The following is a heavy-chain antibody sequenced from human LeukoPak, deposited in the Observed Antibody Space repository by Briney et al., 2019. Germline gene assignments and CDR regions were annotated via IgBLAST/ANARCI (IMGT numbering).Heavy chain of an antibody. V-gene: IGHV3-48*01. CDR3: ARRIREGYCSGGNCYSFGY. CDR1: GFTVSSNY. J-gene: IGHJ4*02. Sequence: GGSLRLSCAASGFTVSSNYMSWVRQAPGKGLEWVSHITSTSSNINYADSVKGRFTISRDNAKNSLYLQMNSLRAEDTAVYFCARRIREGYCSGGNCYSFGYWGQGALVTVSS. D-gene: IGHD2-15*01. CDR2: ITSTSSNI.